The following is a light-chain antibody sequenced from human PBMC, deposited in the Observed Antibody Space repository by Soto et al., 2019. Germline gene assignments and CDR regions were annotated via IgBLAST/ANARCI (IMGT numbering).Light chain of an antibody. CDR1: QSVSSN. J-gene: IGKJ1*01. CDR2: GAS. V-gene: IGKV3-15*01. CDR3: QQYNNWPPLWT. Sequence: EIVMTQAPATLSVSPGERATLSCRASQSVSSNLAWYQQKPGQAPRLLIYGASTRATGIPVRFSGSGSGTEFTLTISSLQSEDFAVYYCQQYNNWPPLWTFGQGTKVDIK.